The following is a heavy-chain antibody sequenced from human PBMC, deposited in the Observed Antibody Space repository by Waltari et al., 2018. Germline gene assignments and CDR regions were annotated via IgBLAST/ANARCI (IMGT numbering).Heavy chain of an antibody. Sequence: EVQLVESGGGLIQPGGSLRLSCAASGFTVSSNYMSWVRQAPGKGLEWVSVIYGGGSTYYADSVKGRFTISRDNSKNTLYLQMNSLRAEDTAVYYCARNPSHILWWPNWFDPWGQGTLVTVSS. CDR1: GFTVSSNY. J-gene: IGHJ5*02. CDR2: IYGGGST. V-gene: IGHV3-53*01. D-gene: IGHD2-21*01. CDR3: ARNPSHILWWPNWFDP.